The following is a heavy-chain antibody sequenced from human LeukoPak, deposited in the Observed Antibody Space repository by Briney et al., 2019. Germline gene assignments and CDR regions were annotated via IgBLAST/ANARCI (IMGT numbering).Heavy chain of an antibody. D-gene: IGHD3-22*01. CDR3: AGYYYDSSGYYDAFDI. Sequence: GESLKISCKGSGYSFTSYWIGWVRQTPGKGLEWMGIIYPGDSDTRYSPSFQGQVTISADKSISTAYLQWSSLKASDTAMYYCAGYYYDSSGYYDAFDIWGQGTMVTVSS. CDR1: GYSFTSYW. CDR2: IYPGDSDT. V-gene: IGHV5-51*01. J-gene: IGHJ3*02.